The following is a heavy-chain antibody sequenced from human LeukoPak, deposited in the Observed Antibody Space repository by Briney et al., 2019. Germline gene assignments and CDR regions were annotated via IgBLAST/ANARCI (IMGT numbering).Heavy chain of an antibody. Sequence: PSETLSLTCTVSGGSLSSSSYYWGWIRQPPGKGLEWIGSIFYNGNTYYNPSLKSRVTISADTSNNHFSLKLSSVTATDTAVHYCARSTVTTWVGDFDYWGQGTLITVSS. J-gene: IGHJ4*02. CDR3: ARSTVTTWVGDFDY. D-gene: IGHD4-17*01. V-gene: IGHV4-39*01. CDR2: IFYNGNT. CDR1: GGSLSSSSYY.